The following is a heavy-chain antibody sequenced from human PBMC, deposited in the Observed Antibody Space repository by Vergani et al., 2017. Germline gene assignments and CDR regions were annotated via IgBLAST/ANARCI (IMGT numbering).Heavy chain of an antibody. CDR3: ASGPPASYYYYYGMDV. V-gene: IGHV4-34*01. D-gene: IGHD1-14*01. CDR1: GGSFSGYY. CDR2: INHSGST. Sequence: QVQLQQWGAGLLKPSETLSLTCAVYGGSFSGYYWSWIRQPPGKGLEWIGEINHSGSTNYNPSLKSRVTISVDTSKNQFSLKLSSVTAADTAVYYCASGPPASYYYYYGMDVWGQGTTVTVS. J-gene: IGHJ6*02.